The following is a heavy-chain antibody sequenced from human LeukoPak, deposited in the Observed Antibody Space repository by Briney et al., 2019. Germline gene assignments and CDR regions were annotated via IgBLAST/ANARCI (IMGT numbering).Heavy chain of an antibody. Sequence: GGSLRLSCAASGFTFSSYAMNWVRQAPGKGLEWVAVISYDGSNKYYADSVKGRFTISRDNSKNTLYLQMNSLRAEDTAVYYCAKEETYYYGSGSYYAEPRFDYWGQGTLVTVSS. CDR3: AKEETYYYGSGSYYAEPRFDY. J-gene: IGHJ4*02. V-gene: IGHV3-30*18. CDR1: GFTFSSYA. CDR2: ISYDGSNK. D-gene: IGHD3-10*01.